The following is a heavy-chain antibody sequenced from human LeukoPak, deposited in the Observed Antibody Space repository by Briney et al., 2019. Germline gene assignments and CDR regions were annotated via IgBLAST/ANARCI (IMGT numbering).Heavy chain of an antibody. V-gene: IGHV4-59*01. CDR1: GGCFSGYY. CDR3: ARGGGGASIAARPTDY. Sequence: SETLSLTCAMYGGCFSGYYWSWIRQPPGKGLEWIGYIYYSGSTNYNPSLKSRVTISVDTSKNQFSLKLSSVTAADTAVYYCARGGGGASIAARPTDYWGQGTLVTVSS. J-gene: IGHJ4*02. CDR2: IYYSGST. D-gene: IGHD6-6*01.